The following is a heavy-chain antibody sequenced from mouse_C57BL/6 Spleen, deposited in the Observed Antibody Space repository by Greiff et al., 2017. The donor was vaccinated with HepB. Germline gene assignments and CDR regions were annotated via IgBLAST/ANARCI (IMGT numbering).Heavy chain of an antibody. J-gene: IGHJ1*03. Sequence: VQLKESEGGLVQPGSSMKLSCTASGFTFSDYYMAWVRQVPEKGLEWVANINYDGSSTYYLDSLKSRFIISRDNAKNILYLQMSSLKSEDTATYYCARVYYGSSYGRYFDVWGTGTTVTVSS. V-gene: IGHV5-16*01. CDR1: GFTFSDYY. D-gene: IGHD1-1*01. CDR3: ARVYYGSSYGRYFDV. CDR2: INYDGSST.